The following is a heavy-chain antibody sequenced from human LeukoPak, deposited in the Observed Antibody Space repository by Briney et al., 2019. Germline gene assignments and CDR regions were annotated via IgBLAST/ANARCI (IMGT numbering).Heavy chain of an antibody. V-gene: IGHV6-1*01. CDR3: ARRLTQYDCFDP. CDR2: TYYRSTWYN. CDR1: GDSVSSNGVT. D-gene: IGHD2-2*01. J-gene: IGHJ5*02. Sequence: SQTLSLTCAISGDSVSSNGVTWNWIRQSPSRGLEWLGRTYYRSTWYNDYAVSVRGRITVNPDTSKNQFSLHLNSVTPEDTAVYYCARRLTQYDCFDPWGQGILVTVSS.